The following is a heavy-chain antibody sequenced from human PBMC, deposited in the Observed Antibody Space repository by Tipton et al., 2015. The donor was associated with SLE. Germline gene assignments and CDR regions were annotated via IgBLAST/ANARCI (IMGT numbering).Heavy chain of an antibody. Sequence: TLSLTCTVSGGPISSHYWSWIRQPPGKGLEWIGYIYYSGSTNYNPSLKSRVTISVDTSKNQFSLKLSSVTAADTAVYYCARFHLKSYYEFDSWGQGTLVTVSS. CDR1: GGPISSHY. CDR3: ARFHLKSYYEFDS. J-gene: IGHJ5*01. D-gene: IGHD1-26*01. V-gene: IGHV4-59*11. CDR2: IYYSGST.